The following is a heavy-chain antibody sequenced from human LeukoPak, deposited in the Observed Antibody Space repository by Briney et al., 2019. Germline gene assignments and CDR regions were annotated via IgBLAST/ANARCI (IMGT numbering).Heavy chain of an antibody. D-gene: IGHD1-26*01. CDR2: ISYDGSNK. Sequence: GRSLRLSCAASGFTFSSYAMHWVRQAPGKGLEWVAVISYDGSNKYYADSVKGRFTISRDNSKNTLYLQMNSLRAEDTAVYYCARDIEWELFDYWGQGTLVTVSS. CDR1: GFTFSSYA. J-gene: IGHJ4*02. CDR3: ARDIEWELFDY. V-gene: IGHV3-30*01.